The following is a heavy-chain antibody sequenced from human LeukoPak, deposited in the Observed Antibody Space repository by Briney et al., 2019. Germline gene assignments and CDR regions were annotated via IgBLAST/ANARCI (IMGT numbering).Heavy chain of an antibody. V-gene: IGHV1-2*02. CDR1: VYTXTGYY. Sequence: GASVKVSCKASVYTXTGYYMHWVRQAPGQGLGWIGWINSNSGGTNYAQKFQGRVTMTRDTSISTAYMELSRLRSHDTAVYYCARDRMVDIVATIDRAYYFDYWGQGTLVTVSS. CDR2: INSNSGGT. D-gene: IGHD5-12*01. J-gene: IGHJ4*02. CDR3: ARDRMVDIVATIDRAYYFDY.